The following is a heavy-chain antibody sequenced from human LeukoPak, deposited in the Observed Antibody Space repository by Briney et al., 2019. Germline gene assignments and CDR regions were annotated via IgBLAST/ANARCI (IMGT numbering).Heavy chain of an antibody. J-gene: IGHJ4*02. CDR2: IYYSGST. D-gene: IGHD1-26*01. V-gene: IGHV4-39*07. CDR3: ARSYSGSYYNYFDY. CDR1: GGSISSSNYY. Sequence: PSETLSLTCTVSGGSISSSNYYWGWIRQPPGKGLEWIGSIYYSGSTNYNPSLKSRVTMSVDTSKNQFSLKLSSVTALDTAVYYCARSYSGSYYNYFDYWGQGTLVTVSS.